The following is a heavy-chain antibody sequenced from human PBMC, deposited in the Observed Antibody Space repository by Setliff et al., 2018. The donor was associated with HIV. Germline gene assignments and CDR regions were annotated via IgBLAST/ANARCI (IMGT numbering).Heavy chain of an antibody. CDR1: GGSMSSTSYE. J-gene: IGHJ5*02. Sequence: SETLSLTCSVSGGSMSSTSYEWGWIRQPPGKGLEWIGSLHYSGTTYYNPSLKSRVTISVDMSNNQFSLKLTSVTAADTAVYYCARAGVYSYYDFDPWGQGTLVTVSS. D-gene: IGHD4-4*01. CDR3: ARAGVYSYYDFDP. CDR2: LHYSGTT. V-gene: IGHV4-39*07.